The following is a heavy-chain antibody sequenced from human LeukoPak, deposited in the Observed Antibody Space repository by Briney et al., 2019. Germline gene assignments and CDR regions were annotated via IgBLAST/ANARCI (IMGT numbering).Heavy chain of an antibody. CDR3: ARADRLRSAFDI. CDR2: ISYSGNNI. D-gene: IGHD4-17*01. J-gene: IGHJ3*02. Sequence: PGGSLRLSCAASGFTFSSYGMHWVRQAPGKGLEWVAVISYSGNNIYYADSVKGRFTISRDNSKNTLYLQMNSLRAEDTAVYYCARADRLRSAFDIWGQGTMVTVSS. CDR1: GFTFSSYG. V-gene: IGHV3-30*03.